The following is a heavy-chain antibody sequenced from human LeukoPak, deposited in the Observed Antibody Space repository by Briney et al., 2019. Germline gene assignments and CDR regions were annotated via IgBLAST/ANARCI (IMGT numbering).Heavy chain of an antibody. D-gene: IGHD3-9*01. Sequence: ASVKVSCKASSCTLTSYGISWVRQAPGQGLEWMGWISAYNGNTNYAQKLQGRVTMTTDTSTSTAYMELRSLRSDDTAVYYCAREHYDILTGYYGYWGQGTPVTVSS. V-gene: IGHV1-18*01. CDR3: AREHYDILTGYYGY. CDR1: SCTLTSYG. J-gene: IGHJ4*02. CDR2: ISAYNGNT.